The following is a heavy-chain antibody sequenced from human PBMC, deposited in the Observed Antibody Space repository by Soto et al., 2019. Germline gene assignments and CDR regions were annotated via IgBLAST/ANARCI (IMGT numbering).Heavy chain of an antibody. CDR2: IYTSGST. V-gene: IGHV4-4*07. CDR1: GGSIRSYY. D-gene: IGHD3-3*01. CDR3: ASEAGRDFWSAYCFDY. Sequence: ETHSLTCSVSGGSIRSYYWSWIRQPAGKGLEWIGRIYTSGSTNYNPSLKSRVTMSVDTSKNQFSLKLSSVTAADTAVYYCASEAGRDFWSAYCFDYWGQGALVNVSS. J-gene: IGHJ4*02.